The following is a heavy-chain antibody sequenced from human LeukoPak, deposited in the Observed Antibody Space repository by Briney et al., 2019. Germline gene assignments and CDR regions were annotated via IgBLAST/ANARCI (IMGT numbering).Heavy chain of an antibody. J-gene: IGHJ4*02. V-gene: IGHV3-7*01. Sequence: WGSLRLSCAASGFTFSTYWMTWVRQPPGKGLEWVAHINHDGSEKYYVDSVKGRFTISRDNAKNSLYLQMNSLRVEDTAVYYCARDRAVAGLCDYWGQGTLVTVSS. D-gene: IGHD6-19*01. CDR3: ARDRAVAGLCDY. CDR1: GFTFSTYW. CDR2: INHDGSEK.